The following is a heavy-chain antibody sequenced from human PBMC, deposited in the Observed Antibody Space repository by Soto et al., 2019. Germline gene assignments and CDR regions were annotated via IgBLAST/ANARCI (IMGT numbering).Heavy chain of an antibody. J-gene: IGHJ6*03. D-gene: IGHD1-7*01. CDR2: TYYRSRWYN. Sequence: SQTLSLTCAISGDSVSSNSAAWNWIRLSPSRGLEWLARTYYRSRWYNDYAVSVRSRITVNPDTSKNQFSLQLTSVAPEDTAVYYCAGTTSHQWYYMDVWGKGTTVTVSS. CDR1: GDSVSSNSAA. CDR3: AGTTSHQWYYMDV. V-gene: IGHV6-1*01.